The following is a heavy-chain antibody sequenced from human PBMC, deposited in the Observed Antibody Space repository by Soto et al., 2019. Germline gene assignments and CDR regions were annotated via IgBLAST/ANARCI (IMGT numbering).Heavy chain of an antibody. CDR1: GFTFSSYS. V-gene: IGHV3-21*01. CDR3: ARDGSSTGCYVGDVDY. Sequence: EVQLVESGGGLVKPGGSLRLSCAASGFTFSSYSMNWVRQAPGKGLEWVSSISSSSSYIYYADSVKGRFTISRDNAKNSLDLQMNSLRAEDTAVYYCARDGSSTGCYVGDVDYGGQGTLFTVSS. J-gene: IGHJ4*01. D-gene: IGHD2-2*01. CDR2: ISSSSSYI.